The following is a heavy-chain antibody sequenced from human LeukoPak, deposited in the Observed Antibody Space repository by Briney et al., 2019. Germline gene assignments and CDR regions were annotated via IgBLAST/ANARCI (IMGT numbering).Heavy chain of an antibody. J-gene: IGHJ4*02. V-gene: IGHV3-23*01. CDR2: ISGSGGST. CDR3: AKDFRISTVTTPDY. D-gene: IGHD4-17*01. CDR1: GFTFSSYA. Sequence: PGGSLRLSCAASGFTFSSYAMSWVRQAPGKGLEWVSAISGSGGSTYYADSVKGRFTISRDNSKNTLYLQMNSLRAEDTAVYYCAKDFRISTVTTPDYWGQGTLVTVSS.